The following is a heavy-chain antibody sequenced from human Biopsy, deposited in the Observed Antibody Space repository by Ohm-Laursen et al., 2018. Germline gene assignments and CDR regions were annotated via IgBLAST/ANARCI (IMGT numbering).Heavy chain of an antibody. CDR2: MNPNSGNT. V-gene: IGHV1-8*01. J-gene: IGHJ6*02. CDR3: AREEGGGGDYYYGLDV. Sequence: GSSVKVSCKASGYSFTNHDINWVRQATGQGLEWMGWMNPNSGNTGYAQKFQDRVTMTWNTSTSTAYMELSSLRSGDTAVYYCAREEGGGGDYYYGLDVWGQGTTVTVFS. CDR1: GYSFTNHD. D-gene: IGHD4-23*01.